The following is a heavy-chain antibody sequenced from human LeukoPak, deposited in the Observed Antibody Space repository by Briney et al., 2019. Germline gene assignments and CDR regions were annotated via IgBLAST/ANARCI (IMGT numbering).Heavy chain of an antibody. V-gene: IGHV4-34*01. CDR3: ARVAAIVVVPAANLGWFDP. CDR2: INHSGST. CDR1: GGSFSGYY. Sequence: SETLSLICAVYGGSFSGYYWSWIRQPPGKGLEWIGEINHSGSTNYNPSLKSRVTISVDTSKNQFSLKLSSVTAADTAVYYCARVAAIVVVPAANLGWFDPWGQGTLVTVSS. J-gene: IGHJ5*02. D-gene: IGHD2-2*01.